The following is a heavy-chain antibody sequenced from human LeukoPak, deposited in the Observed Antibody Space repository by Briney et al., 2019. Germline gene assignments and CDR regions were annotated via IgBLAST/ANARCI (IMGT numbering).Heavy chain of an antibody. J-gene: IGHJ6*02. CDR1: GGSLASTGCY. V-gene: IGHV4-39*01. CDR3: GRHVSNGWDYHYGLDV. D-gene: IGHD6-19*01. CDR2: AYYTGDT. Sequence: PSETLSLTCTLSGGSLASTGCYWGWIRQPPGKGLEWVGCAYYTGDTYSTPSLKSRLTISVDTSKNQFALTLSSVTAADTAVYYCGRHVSNGWDYHYGLDVWGQGTTVTVSS.